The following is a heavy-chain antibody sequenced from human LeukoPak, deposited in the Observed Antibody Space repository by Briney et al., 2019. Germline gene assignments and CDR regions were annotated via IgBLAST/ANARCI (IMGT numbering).Heavy chain of an antibody. D-gene: IGHD3-22*01. CDR1: GFTFSSYG. J-gene: IGHJ4*02. CDR3: ARDLLQDYYDSSGSLGY. V-gene: IGHV3-33*01. CDR2: IWYDGSNK. Sequence: PGGSLRLPCAASGFTFSSYGMHWVRQAPGKGLEWVAVIWYDGSNKYYADSVKGRFTISRDNSKNTLYLQMNSLRAEDTAVYYCARDLLQDYYDSSGSLGYWGQGTLVTVPS.